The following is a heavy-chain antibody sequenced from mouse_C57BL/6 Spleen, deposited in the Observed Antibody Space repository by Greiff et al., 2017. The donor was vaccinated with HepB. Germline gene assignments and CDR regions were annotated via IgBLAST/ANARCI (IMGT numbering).Heavy chain of an antibody. V-gene: IGHV2-5*01. J-gene: IGHJ4*01. Sequence: VKLQQSGPGLVQPSQSLSITCTVSGFSLTSYGVHWVRQSPGKGLEWLGVIWRGGSTDYNAAFMSRLSITKDNSKSQVFFKMNSLQADDTAIYYCAKNYYGHYYAMDYWGQGTSVTVSS. CDR2: IWRGGST. CDR3: AKNYYGHYYAMDY. CDR1: GFSLTSYG. D-gene: IGHD1-1*02.